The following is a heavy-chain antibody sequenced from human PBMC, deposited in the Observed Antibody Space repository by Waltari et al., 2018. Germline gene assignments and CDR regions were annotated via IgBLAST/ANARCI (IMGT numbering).Heavy chain of an antibody. D-gene: IGHD6-6*01. V-gene: IGHV3-30-3*01. J-gene: IGHJ4*02. CDR1: GFTFSSYA. Sequence: QVQLVESGGGVVQPGRSLRLSCAASGFTFSSYAMHWVRQAPGKGLEWVAVISYDGSNKYYADSVKGRFTISRDNAKNTLYLQMNSLRAEDTAVYYCAREYSSSRNFDYWGQGNLVTVSS. CDR2: ISYDGSNK. CDR3: AREYSSSRNFDY.